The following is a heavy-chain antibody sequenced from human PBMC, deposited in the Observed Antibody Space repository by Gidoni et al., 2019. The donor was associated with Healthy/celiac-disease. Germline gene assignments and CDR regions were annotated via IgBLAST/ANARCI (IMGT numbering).Heavy chain of an antibody. CDR2: IYHSGST. V-gene: IGHV4-38-2*02. CDR1: GYSISSGYY. D-gene: IGHD3-3*01. Sequence: QVQLQESGPGLVKPSETLAPTSNAPGYSISSGYYWGWIRQPPGKGLEWIGSIYHSGSTYYNPSLKSRVTISVDTSKNQFSLKLSSVTAADTAVYYCARDSRVTPTYYDFWIWFDPWGQGTLVTVSS. CDR3: ARDSRVTPTYYDFWIWFDP. J-gene: IGHJ5*02.